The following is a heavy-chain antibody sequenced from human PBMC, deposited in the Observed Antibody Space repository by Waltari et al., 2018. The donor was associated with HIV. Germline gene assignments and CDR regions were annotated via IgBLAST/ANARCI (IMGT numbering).Heavy chain of an antibody. J-gene: IGHJ4*02. V-gene: IGHV4-59*01. CDR1: GGSISSYY. CDR3: ARDLRCSSTSCYYFDY. CDR2: IYYSGST. Sequence: QVQLQESGPGLVKPSETLSLTCTVSGGSISSYYWSWIRQPPGKGLEWIGYIYYSGSTNYNPSLKSRVTISVDTSKNQFSLKLSSVTAADTAVYYCARDLRCSSTSCYYFDYWGQGTLVTVSS. D-gene: IGHD2-2*01.